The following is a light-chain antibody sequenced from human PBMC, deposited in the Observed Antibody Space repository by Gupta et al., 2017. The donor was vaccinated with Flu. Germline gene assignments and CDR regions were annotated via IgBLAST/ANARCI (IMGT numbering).Light chain of an antibody. CDR2: EVI. Sequence: SITISCTGTSSDVGGYNYVSWYQHHPGKAPKLVSYEVINRPSGVSNRFSGSKSGNTASLTISGLQAEDEADYYCSSYTSSNSLEFGGGTKLTVL. J-gene: IGLJ3*02. CDR3: SSYTSSNSLE. V-gene: IGLV2-14*01. CDR1: SSDVGGYNY.